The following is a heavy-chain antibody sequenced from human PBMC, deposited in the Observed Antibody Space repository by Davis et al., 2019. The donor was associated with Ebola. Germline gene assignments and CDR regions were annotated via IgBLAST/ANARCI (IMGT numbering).Heavy chain of an antibody. D-gene: IGHD6-6*01. CDR2: IKQDGSEK. Sequence: GGSLRLSCAASGFTFRSYWMSWVRQAPGKGLEWVANIKQDGSEKYYVDSVKGRFTISRDNAKNSLYLQMNSLRAEDTAVYYCARDTKAAHAPWGQGTLVTVSS. CDR1: GFTFRSYW. J-gene: IGHJ5*02. CDR3: ARDTKAAHAP. V-gene: IGHV3-7*03.